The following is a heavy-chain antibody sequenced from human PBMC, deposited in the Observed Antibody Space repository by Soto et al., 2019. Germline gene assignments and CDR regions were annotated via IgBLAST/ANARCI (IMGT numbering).Heavy chain of an antibody. V-gene: IGHV3-15*07. D-gene: IGHD1-26*01. CDR1: GFTFKNAW. CDR3: TSRGVVGASLTIY. CDR2: IKSKTDEGTT. Sequence: EVQLVESGGDLVKPGGSLRLSCAASGFTFKNAWMNWVRQAPGKGREWVGRIKSKTDEGTTDYAAPVKGRFTISRNDSHNTVYLKMDSLKTEDTAVYYCTSRGVVGASLTIYWGQGTLVTVSS. J-gene: IGHJ4*02.